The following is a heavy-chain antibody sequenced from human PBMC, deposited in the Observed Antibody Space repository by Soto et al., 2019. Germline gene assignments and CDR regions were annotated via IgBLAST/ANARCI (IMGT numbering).Heavy chain of an antibody. V-gene: IGHV1-3*01. CDR3: ARRVPPDIVVVPAANDAFDI. Sequence: ASVKVSCKASGYTFTSYAMHWVRQAPGQRLEWMGWINAGNGNTKYSQKFQGRVTMTTDTSTSTAYMELRSLRSDDTAVYYCARRVPPDIVVVPAANDAFDIWGQGTMVTVSS. D-gene: IGHD2-2*01. J-gene: IGHJ3*02. CDR2: INAGNGNT. CDR1: GYTFTSYA.